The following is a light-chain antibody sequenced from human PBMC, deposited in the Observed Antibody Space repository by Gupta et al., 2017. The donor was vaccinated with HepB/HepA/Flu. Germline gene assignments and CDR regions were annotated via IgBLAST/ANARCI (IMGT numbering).Light chain of an antibody. CDR1: SSNIGAGYD. Sequence: QSALTQPPSVSGAPGQRVTISCTGSSSNIGAGYDVHWYQQLPGTAPKLLIYANINRPSGVPDRCSASKSGTSASLAITGLQAEDESDYYCQSYDSSLSGWVFGGGTKLTVL. CDR2: ANI. CDR3: QSYDSSLSGWV. J-gene: IGLJ3*02. V-gene: IGLV1-40*01.